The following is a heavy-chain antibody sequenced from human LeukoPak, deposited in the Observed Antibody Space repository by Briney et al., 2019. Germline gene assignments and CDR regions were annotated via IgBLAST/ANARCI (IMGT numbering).Heavy chain of an antibody. Sequence: LKPSETLSLTCAVYGGSFSGYYWSWIRQPPGKGLEWIGEINHSGSTNYNPSLKSRVTISVDTSKNQFSLKLSSVTAADTAVYYCARRLGSYDAFDIWGQGTMVTVSS. CDR2: INHSGST. V-gene: IGHV4-34*01. D-gene: IGHD1-26*01. CDR1: GGSFSGYY. J-gene: IGHJ3*02. CDR3: ARRLGSYDAFDI.